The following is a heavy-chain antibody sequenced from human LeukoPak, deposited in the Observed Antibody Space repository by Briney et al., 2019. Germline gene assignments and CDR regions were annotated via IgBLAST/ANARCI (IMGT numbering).Heavy chain of an antibody. D-gene: IGHD2-2*01. J-gene: IGHJ4*02. CDR3: ARGFRTWAGSVVVPATPIRFDY. Sequence: PSETLSLTCAVYGGSFSGYYWSWIRQPPGKGLEWIGEINHSGSTNYNPSLKSRVTISVDTSKNQFSLKLSSVTAADTAVYYCARGFRTWAGSVVVPATPIRFDYWGQGTLVTVSS. CDR1: GGSFSGYY. CDR2: INHSGST. V-gene: IGHV4-34*01.